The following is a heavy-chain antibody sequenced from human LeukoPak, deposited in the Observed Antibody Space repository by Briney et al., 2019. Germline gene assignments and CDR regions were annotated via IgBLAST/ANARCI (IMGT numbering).Heavy chain of an antibody. Sequence: SVKVSCKASGGTFSSYAISWVRQAPGQGLEWMGGIIPIFGTVNYAQKFQGRVTITTDESTSTAYMELSSLRAEDTAVYYCANVLLWFGELPDYWGQGTLVTVSS. V-gene: IGHV1-69*05. CDR3: ANVLLWFGELPDY. J-gene: IGHJ4*02. CDR2: IIPIFGTV. CDR1: GGTFSSYA. D-gene: IGHD3-10*01.